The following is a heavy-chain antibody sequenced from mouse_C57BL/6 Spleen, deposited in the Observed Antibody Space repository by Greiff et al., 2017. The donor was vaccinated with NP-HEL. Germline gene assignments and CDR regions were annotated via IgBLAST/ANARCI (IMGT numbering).Heavy chain of an antibody. Sequence: VQLQQSGAELVKPGASVKMSCKASGYTFTTYPIEWMKQNPGKSLEWIGNFHPYNDDTKYNEKFKGKATLTVEKSSSTVYLELSRLTSDDSAVYYCARGDYDYDDGFAYWGQGTLVTVSA. CDR2: FHPYNDDT. CDR1: GYTFTTYP. D-gene: IGHD2-4*01. V-gene: IGHV1-47*01. CDR3: ARGDYDYDDGFAY. J-gene: IGHJ3*01.